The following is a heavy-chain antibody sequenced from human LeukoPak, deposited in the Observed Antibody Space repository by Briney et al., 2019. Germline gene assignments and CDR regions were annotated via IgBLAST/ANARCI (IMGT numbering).Heavy chain of an antibody. D-gene: IGHD3-10*01. V-gene: IGHV3-48*03. CDR2: ISSSGSTI. J-gene: IGHJ3*02. CDR1: GFAFSSYE. Sequence: PGGSLRLSCAASGFAFSSYEMNWVRQAPGKGLEWVSYISSSGSTIYYADSVKGRFTISRDNAKNSLYLQMNSLRAEDTAVYYCARDRPDYYGSGSYRIPGAFDIWGQGTMVTVSS. CDR3: ARDRPDYYGSGSYRIPGAFDI.